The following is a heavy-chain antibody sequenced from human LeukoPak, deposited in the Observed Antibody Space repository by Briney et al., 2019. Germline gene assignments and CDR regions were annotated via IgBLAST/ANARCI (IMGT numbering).Heavy chain of an antibody. Sequence: GGSLRLSCAASGFTVSSNYMSWVRQAPGKGLEWVSVIYSGGSTYYADSVKGRFTISRDNSKNTLYLQMNSLRAEDTAVYYCARFIVGAMDYRDYWGQGTLVTVSS. V-gene: IGHV3-53*01. CDR1: GFTVSSNY. J-gene: IGHJ4*02. CDR2: IYSGGST. CDR3: ARFIVGAMDYRDY. D-gene: IGHD1-26*01.